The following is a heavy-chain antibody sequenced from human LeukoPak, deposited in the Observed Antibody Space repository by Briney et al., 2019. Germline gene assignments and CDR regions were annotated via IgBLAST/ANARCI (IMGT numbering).Heavy chain of an antibody. CDR2: IYSGGST. D-gene: IGHD3-10*01. V-gene: IGHV3-53*01. Sequence: PGGSLRLSCAASGFTVSSNYMSWVRQAPWKGLEWVSVIYSGGSTYYADSVKGRFTISRDNSKNTLYLQMNSLRAEDTAVYYCARAPGALNRDFDYWGQGTLVTVSS. J-gene: IGHJ4*02. CDR1: GFTVSSNY. CDR3: ARAPGALNRDFDY.